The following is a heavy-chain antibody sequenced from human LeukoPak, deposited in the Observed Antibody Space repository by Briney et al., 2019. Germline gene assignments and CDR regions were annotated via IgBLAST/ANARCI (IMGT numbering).Heavy chain of an antibody. CDR3: AKAFHPVAARPGVLGY. D-gene: IGHD6-6*01. CDR1: GFTLSSYA. CDR2: ISGSGGST. J-gene: IGHJ4*02. V-gene: IGHV3-23*01. Sequence: AGGSLRLSCAASGFTLSSYAMSWVRQAPGKGLEWVSAISGSGGSTYYADSVKGRFTISRDNSKNTLYLQMNSLRAEDTAVYYCAKAFHPVAARPGVLGYWGQGTLVTVSS.